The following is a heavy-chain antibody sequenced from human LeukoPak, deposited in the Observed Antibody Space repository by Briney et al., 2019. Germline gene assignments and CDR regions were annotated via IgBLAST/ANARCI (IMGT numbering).Heavy chain of an antibody. CDR2: IRSKIYGGTT. J-gene: IGHJ4*02. D-gene: IGHD5-12*01. CDR3: VRYSGDADY. V-gene: IGHV3-49*03. CDR1: GFTFDNYA. Sequence: PGGSLRLSCTASGFTFDNYAMSWFRQAPGKGLEWVGFIRSKIYGGTTEYAASVKGRFTISRDDSKGIAYLQMTSLKSEDTAVYYCVRYSGDADYWGQGTLVTVSS.